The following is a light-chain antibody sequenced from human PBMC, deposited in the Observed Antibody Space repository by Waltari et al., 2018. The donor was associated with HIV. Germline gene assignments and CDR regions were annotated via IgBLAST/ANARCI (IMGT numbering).Light chain of an antibody. V-gene: IGLV1-51*01. CDR2: DDN. Sequence: QSVLTQPPAISAAPGQKVTITCSGSSSNVEYSLVSWFQHFPGTAPKLLISDDNERPSGIPDRFSASKSGTSATLGITGLDAGDEADYYCAAWDNSLRAVVFGGGTKLTVL. CDR3: AAWDNSLRAVV. CDR1: SSNVEYSL. J-gene: IGLJ2*01.